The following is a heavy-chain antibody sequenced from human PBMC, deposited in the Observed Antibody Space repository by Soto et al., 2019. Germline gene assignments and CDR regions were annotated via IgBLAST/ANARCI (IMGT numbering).Heavy chain of an antibody. CDR2: MNAKSGDT. CDR3: ARCNPFNYAGFDV. V-gene: IGHV1-8*01. Sequence: QAHLEQYGAELKRPGASVKVSCKASGYTFSDFDINWLRQASGQGPEWMGWMNAKSGDTFFAQRFQGKFNMTWDTSLSTAYMEVGSLTSDDTAIYYCARCNPFNYAGFDVWGQGTTVAVSS. D-gene: IGHD3-16*01. J-gene: IGHJ6*02. CDR1: GYTFSDFD.